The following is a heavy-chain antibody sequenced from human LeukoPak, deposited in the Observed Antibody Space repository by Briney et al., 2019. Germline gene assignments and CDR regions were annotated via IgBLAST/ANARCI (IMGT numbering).Heavy chain of an antibody. J-gene: IGHJ3*02. CDR2: IYSSGST. V-gene: IGHV4-61*02. CDR3: ARDNQAFDI. D-gene: IGHD1-14*01. CDR1: GDSISGRNYY. Sequence: PSETLSLTCSVSGDSISGRNYYGRWLRQPAGRGVEWIGRIYSSGSTKYNPSLKSRITISKDTSKNQFSLKLSSVTAAYTAVYYCARDNQAFDIWGQGTMVTVSS.